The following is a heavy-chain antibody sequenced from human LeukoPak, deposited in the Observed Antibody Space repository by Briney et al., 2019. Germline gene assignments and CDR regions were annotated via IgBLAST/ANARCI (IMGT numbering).Heavy chain of an antibody. CDR3: ARGLGWRSLYYFDY. Sequence: ASVKVSCKASGYTFTSWYMHWVRQAPGQGLEWMGIINPNGGSTTYPQRFQGRVTMTRDTSTDTVYMELSSLRSEDTAVYYCARGLGWRSLYYFDYWGQGTLVTVSS. V-gene: IGHV1-46*01. D-gene: IGHD3-3*01. CDR1: GYTFTSWY. CDR2: INPNGGST. J-gene: IGHJ4*02.